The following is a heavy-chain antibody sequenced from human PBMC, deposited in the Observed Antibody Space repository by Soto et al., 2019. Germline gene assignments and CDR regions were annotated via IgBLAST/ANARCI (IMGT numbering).Heavy chain of an antibody. D-gene: IGHD3-3*01. CDR1: GGSISSGGYS. Sequence: SDTLSITGTFSGGSISSGGYSWRWIRQPPGKGLAGIGYIYHSGSTYYNPSLKSRVTISVDRSKNQFSLKLSSVTAADTAVYYCARGPPFGRWGQATLVTVSS. CDR2: IYHSGST. CDR3: ARGPPFGR. J-gene: IGHJ4*02. V-gene: IGHV4-30-2*01.